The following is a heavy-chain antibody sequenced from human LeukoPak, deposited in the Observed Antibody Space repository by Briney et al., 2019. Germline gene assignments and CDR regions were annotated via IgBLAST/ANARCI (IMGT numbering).Heavy chain of an antibody. V-gene: IGHV1-69*04. Sequence: GSSVKVSCKASGGTLSSYAISWVRQAPGQGLEWMGRIIPILGIANYAQKFQGRVTITADKSTSTAYMELSSLRSEDTAVYYCARDRSGYYGSGDYGMDVWGQGTTVTVSS. D-gene: IGHD3-10*01. CDR3: ARDRSGYYGSGDYGMDV. CDR2: IIPILGIA. J-gene: IGHJ6*02. CDR1: GGTLSSYA.